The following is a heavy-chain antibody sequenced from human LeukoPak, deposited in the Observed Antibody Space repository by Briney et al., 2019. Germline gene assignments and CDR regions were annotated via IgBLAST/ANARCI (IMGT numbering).Heavy chain of an antibody. J-gene: IGHJ5*02. D-gene: IGHD1-1*01. CDR3: GREGLQLERPFSWFDP. Sequence: GGSLRLSCAGSGFTFSSYNMIWVRQAPGKGLEWLSYISSTSATTSYIDSVKGRFTISRDNAKNSLHLQIHSLRAQDTAVYYCGREGLQLERPFSWFDPWGQGTLVTVSS. CDR1: GFTFSSYN. CDR2: ISSTSATT. V-gene: IGHV3-48*01.